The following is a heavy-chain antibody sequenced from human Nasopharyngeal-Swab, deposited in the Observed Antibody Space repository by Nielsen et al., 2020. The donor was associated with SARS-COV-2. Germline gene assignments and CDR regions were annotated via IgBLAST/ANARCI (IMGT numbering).Heavy chain of an antibody. CDR3: AILEGNGSGSP. Sequence: GESLKISCAASEFTVSSNYMNWVRQAPGKGLEWVSVIYTGGSTYYADSVKGRFTISRDNSKNTLYLQMNSLRAEDTAVYYCAILEGNGSGSPWGQGTLVTVSS. CDR1: EFTVSSNY. CDR2: IYTGGST. D-gene: IGHD3-10*01. V-gene: IGHV3-66*01. J-gene: IGHJ5*02.